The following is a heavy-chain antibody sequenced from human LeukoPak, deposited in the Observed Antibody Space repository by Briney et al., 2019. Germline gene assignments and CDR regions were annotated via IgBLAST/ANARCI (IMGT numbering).Heavy chain of an antibody. CDR2: IYTSGST. CDR1: GGSISSGSYY. V-gene: IGHV4-61*02. CDR3: ARARITIFGVASYYFDY. Sequence: SETLSLTCTVSGGSISSGSYYWSWIRQPAGKGLEWIGRIYTSGSTNYNPSLKSRVTISVDTSKNQFSLKLSSVTAADTAVYYWARARITIFGVASYYFDYWGQGTLVTVSS. D-gene: IGHD3-3*01. J-gene: IGHJ4*02.